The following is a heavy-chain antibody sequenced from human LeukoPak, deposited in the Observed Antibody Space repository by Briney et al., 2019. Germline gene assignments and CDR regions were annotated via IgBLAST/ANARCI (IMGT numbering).Heavy chain of an antibody. CDR2: IFYSGNT. V-gene: IGHV4-39*07. CDR1: GFTFSNYV. Sequence: ESLRLSCAASGFTFSNYVMIWVRQPPGKGLEWIGSIFYSGNTYYNPSLKSRVTISIDTSKNQFSLKLSSVTAADTAVYYCARANGYGLLDYWGQGTLVTVSS. CDR3: ARANGYGLLDY. J-gene: IGHJ4*02. D-gene: IGHD5-18*01.